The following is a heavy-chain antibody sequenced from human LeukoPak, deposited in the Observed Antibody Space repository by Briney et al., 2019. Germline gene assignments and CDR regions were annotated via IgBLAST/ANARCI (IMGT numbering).Heavy chain of an antibody. Sequence: PGGSLRLSCAASGFDFSSYGMHWVRQAPDKGLEWVGVISYDGSAKLYAESVEGRFTISRDNSKNTLYLQMNTLRAEDTAVYYCAKRMSGSYYPEYWGQGTLVTVSS. J-gene: IGHJ4*02. V-gene: IGHV3-30*18. D-gene: IGHD1-26*01. CDR1: GFDFSSYG. CDR3: AKRMSGSYYPEY. CDR2: ISYDGSAK.